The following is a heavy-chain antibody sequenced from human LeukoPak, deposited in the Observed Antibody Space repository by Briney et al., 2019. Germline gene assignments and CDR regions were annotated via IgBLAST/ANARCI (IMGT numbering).Heavy chain of an antibody. CDR3: ARESGGGTRVIDY. D-gene: IGHD2-15*01. CDR2: IGHSGGTT. V-gene: IGHV3-23*01. CDR1: GFTFSSYA. Sequence: GGSLRLSCAASGFTFSSYAVNWVRQAPGKGLEWVSVIGHSGGTTYYADSVKGRVPISRDNSKDTLYLQMDSLRVEDTAVYYCARESGGGTRVIDYWGQGTPVTVSS. J-gene: IGHJ4*02.